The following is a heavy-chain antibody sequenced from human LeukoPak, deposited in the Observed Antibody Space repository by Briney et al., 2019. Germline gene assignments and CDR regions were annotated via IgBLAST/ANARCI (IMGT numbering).Heavy chain of an antibody. CDR3: ARTSSSGSPEGGY. D-gene: IGHD6-19*01. V-gene: IGHV3-11*04. Sequence: GGSLRLSCAASGFTFSDYYMSWIRQAPGKGLEWVSCISSSGSTIYYADSVKGRFTISRDNSKNTLYLQMNSLRAEDTAVYYCARTSSSGSPEGGYWGQGTLVTVSS. CDR2: ISSSGSTI. J-gene: IGHJ4*02. CDR1: GFTFSDYY.